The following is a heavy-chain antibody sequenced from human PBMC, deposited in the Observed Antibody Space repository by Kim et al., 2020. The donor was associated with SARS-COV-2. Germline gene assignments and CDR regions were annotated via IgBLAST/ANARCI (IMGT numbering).Heavy chain of an antibody. J-gene: IGHJ4*02. D-gene: IGHD6-13*01. CDR1: GGSFSGYY. CDR3: ARGRFGQQLVPFDY. V-gene: IGHV4-34*01. Sequence: SETLSLTCAVYGGSFSGYYWSWIRQPPGKGLEWIGEINHSGSTNYNPSLKSRVTISVDTSKNQFSLKLSSVTAADTAVYYCARGRFGQQLVPFDYWGQGTLVTVSS. CDR2: INHSGST.